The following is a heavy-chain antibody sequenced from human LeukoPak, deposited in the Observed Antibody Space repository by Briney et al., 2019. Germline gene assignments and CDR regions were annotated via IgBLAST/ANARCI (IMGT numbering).Heavy chain of an antibody. CDR3: AREASSSSGAFDI. CDR1: GGTFSSYA. J-gene: IGHJ3*02. V-gene: IGHV1-69*05. CDR2: IIPIFGTA. Sequence: ASVKVSCKASGGTFSSYAISWVRQAPGQGLEWTGGIIPIFGTANYAQKFQGRVTITTDESTSTAYMELSSLRSEDTAVYYCAREASSSSGAFDIWGQGTMVIVSS. D-gene: IGHD6-6*01.